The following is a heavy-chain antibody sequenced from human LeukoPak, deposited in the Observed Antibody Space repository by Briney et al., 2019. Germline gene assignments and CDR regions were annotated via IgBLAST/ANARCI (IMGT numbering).Heavy chain of an antibody. Sequence: SETLSLTCTVSGGSISSSSYYWGWIRQPPGKGLEWIGSIYYSGSTYYNPSLKSRVTISVDTSKNQFSLKLSSVTAADTAVYYCARDSSSLLHYYYYMDVWGKGTTVTVSS. J-gene: IGHJ6*03. CDR3: ARDSSSLLHYYYYMDV. D-gene: IGHD6-6*01. CDR2: IYYSGST. V-gene: IGHV4-39*07. CDR1: GGSISSSSYY.